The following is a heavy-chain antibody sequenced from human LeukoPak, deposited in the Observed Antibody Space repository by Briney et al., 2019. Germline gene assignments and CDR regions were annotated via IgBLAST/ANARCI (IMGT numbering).Heavy chain of an antibody. CDR2: IRGSGDNT. J-gene: IGHJ4*02. D-gene: IGHD7-27*01. CDR3: AKDRGNWVYYFDN. V-gene: IGHV3-23*01. Sequence: QPGGSLRLSCAASGFTFSTYAMGWVRQAPGKGLEWAPGIRGSGDNTYYADSVKGRFTISRDNSKSTLYLQMNSLRAEDTAVYYCAKDRGNWVYYFDNWGQGTLVTVSS. CDR1: GFTFSTYA.